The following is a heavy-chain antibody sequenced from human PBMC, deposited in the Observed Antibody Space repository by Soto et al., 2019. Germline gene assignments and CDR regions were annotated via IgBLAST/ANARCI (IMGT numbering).Heavy chain of an antibody. V-gene: IGHV1-69*06. Sequence: SVKVSCKASGGTFNNYAISWVRQAPGQGLEWMGGIVPTFGTPKYAQKFQGRVTITADKSTNIAYMELGSLRSEDTAVYFCARDHYDSTGHDKYYYYGMEVWGQGTPVAVYS. D-gene: IGHD3-22*01. CDR1: GGTFNNYA. CDR3: ARDHYDSTGHDKYYYYGMEV. CDR2: IVPTFGTP. J-gene: IGHJ6*02.